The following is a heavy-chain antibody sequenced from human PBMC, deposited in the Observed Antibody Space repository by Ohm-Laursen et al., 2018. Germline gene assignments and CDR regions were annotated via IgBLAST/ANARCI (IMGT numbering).Heavy chain of an antibody. CDR3: ARGPKDSSGYYFGRSN. CDR2: ISHASSHI. Sequence: SLRLSCTASGFPFSGYSMNWVRQAPGKGLEWISYISHASSHIYYADSVKGRFTISRDNAKNSLYLQMNSLRAGDTAVYYCARGPKDSSGYYFGRSNWGQGTLVTVSS. V-gene: IGHV3-21*05. D-gene: IGHD3-22*01. CDR1: GFPFSGYS. J-gene: IGHJ4*02.